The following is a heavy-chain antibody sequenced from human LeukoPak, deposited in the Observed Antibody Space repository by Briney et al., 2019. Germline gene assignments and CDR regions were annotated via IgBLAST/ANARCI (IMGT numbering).Heavy chain of an antibody. CDR2: IYYSGST. D-gene: IGHD3-10*01. CDR1: GGSISSSSYY. CDR3: ARPLYGSGIGRIDY. J-gene: IGHJ4*02. Sequence: SETLSLTCTVSGGSISSSSYYWGWIRQPPGKGLEWIGSIYYSGSTYYNPSLKSRVTISVDTSKNQFSLKLSSVTAADTAVYYCARPLYGSGIGRIDYWGQGTLVTVSS. V-gene: IGHV4-39*01.